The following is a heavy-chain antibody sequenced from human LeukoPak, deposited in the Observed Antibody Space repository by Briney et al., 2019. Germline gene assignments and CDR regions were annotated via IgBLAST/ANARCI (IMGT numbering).Heavy chain of an antibody. D-gene: IGHD6-19*01. CDR3: ARCRPDSSGSADY. V-gene: IGHV3-23*01. Sequence: GGSLRLSCAASGFTFSTYAMTWVRQAPGKGLEWVSSIAGSGGSTYYADSVKGRFTISRDNSENTVFLQMDSLRAEDTAVYYCARCRPDSSGSADYWGQGTLVTVSP. J-gene: IGHJ4*02. CDR2: IAGSGGST. CDR1: GFTFSTYA.